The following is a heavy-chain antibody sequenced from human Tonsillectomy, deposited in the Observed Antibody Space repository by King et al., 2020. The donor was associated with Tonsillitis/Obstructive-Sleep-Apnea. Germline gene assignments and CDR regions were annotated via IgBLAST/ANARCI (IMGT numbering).Heavy chain of an antibody. CDR3: ARDSMSHYYDSSGYYTFNY. V-gene: IGHV1-18*01. D-gene: IGHD3-22*01. Sequence: VQLVQSGAEVKKPGASVKVSCKASGYTFSSYGISWVRQAPGQGLEWMAWISAHNGHTNYAQKLQGRVTMTTDRSTSTAYMELRSLRSEDTAVYYCARDSMSHYYDSSGYYTFNYWGQGTLVTVSS. CDR1: GYTFSSYG. J-gene: IGHJ4*02. CDR2: ISAHNGHT.